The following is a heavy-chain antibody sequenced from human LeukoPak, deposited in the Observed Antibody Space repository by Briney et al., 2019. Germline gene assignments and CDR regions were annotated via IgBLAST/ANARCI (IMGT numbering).Heavy chain of an antibody. CDR1: GGSISSSSYY. V-gene: IGHV4-39*07. J-gene: IGHJ3*02. CDR3: ARDKATSGSYLSRYAFDI. CDR2: IYYSGST. D-gene: IGHD1-26*01. Sequence: SETLSLTCTVSGGSISSSSYYWGWIRQPPGKGLEWIGSIYYSGSTNYNPSFKGRVTISIDTSKNQFSLKLTSVTAADTAVYYCARDKATSGSYLSRYAFDIWGQGTMVTVSS.